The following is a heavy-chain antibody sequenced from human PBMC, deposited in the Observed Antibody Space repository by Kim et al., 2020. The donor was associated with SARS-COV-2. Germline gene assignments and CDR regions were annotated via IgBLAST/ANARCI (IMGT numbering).Heavy chain of an antibody. CDR3: TREFETGYCSGGSCYPAFAS. Sequence: GGSLRLSCTASGFTFGDYAMSWVRQAPGKGLEWVGFIRSKAYGGTTEYAASVKGRFTISRDDSKSIAYLQMNSLKTEDTAVYYCTREFETGYCSGGSCYPAFASGGQGTLAPVP. J-gene: IGHJ4*02. CDR2: IRSKAYGGTT. CDR1: GFTFGDYA. V-gene: IGHV3-49*04. D-gene: IGHD2-15*01.